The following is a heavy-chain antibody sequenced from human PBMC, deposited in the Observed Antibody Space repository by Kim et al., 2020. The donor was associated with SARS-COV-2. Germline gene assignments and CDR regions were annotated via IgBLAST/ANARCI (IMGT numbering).Heavy chain of an antibody. V-gene: IGHV7-4-1*02. D-gene: IGHD6-13*01. CDR1: GYTFTSYA. CDR2: INTNTGNP. J-gene: IGHJ6*02. CDR3: ARDQVRIAAAGTGIRDYYYGMDV. Sequence: ASVKVSCKASGYTFTSYAMNWVRQAPGQGLEWMGWINTNTGNPTYAQGFTGRFVFSLDTSVSTAYLQISSLKAEDTAVYYCARDQVRIAAAGTGIRDYYYGMDVWGQGTTVTVSS.